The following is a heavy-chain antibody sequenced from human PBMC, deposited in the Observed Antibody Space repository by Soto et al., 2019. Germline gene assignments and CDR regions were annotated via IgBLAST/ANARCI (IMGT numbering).Heavy chain of an antibody. CDR1: RYFFTSYA. CDR3: ARDLTIVPATHPRLENYGMDV. Sequence: GASVKLSCKASRYFFTSYAISWVRRANGQGLEWIGWISPYNGHTQFVERFQGRVTMTTDTSTKTAYMELRNLRSDDTAHYYCARDLTIVPATHPRLENYGMDVWGQGTTVTVSS. J-gene: IGHJ6*02. D-gene: IGHD2-2*01. V-gene: IGHV1-18*01. CDR2: ISPYNGHT.